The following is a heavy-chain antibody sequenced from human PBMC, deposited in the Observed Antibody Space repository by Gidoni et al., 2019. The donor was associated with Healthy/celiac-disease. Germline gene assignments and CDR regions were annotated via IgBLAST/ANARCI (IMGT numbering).Heavy chain of an antibody. V-gene: IGHV3-21*01. CDR3: ARDLRDGYNDY. Sequence: EVQLVESGGGLVKPGGSLIISCAASGFTFSSYSMNWVRQAPGKGLEWVSSISSSISYIYYADSVKGRFTISRDNAKNSLYLQMNSLRAEDTAVYYCARDLRDGYNDYWGQGTLVTVSS. CDR1: GFTFSSYS. CDR2: ISSSISYI. J-gene: IGHJ4*02. D-gene: IGHD2-21*01.